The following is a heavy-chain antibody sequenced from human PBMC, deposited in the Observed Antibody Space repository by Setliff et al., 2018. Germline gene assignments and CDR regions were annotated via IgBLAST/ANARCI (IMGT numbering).Heavy chain of an antibody. Sequence: LRLSCTSSGFTFSTYWMSWVRQAPGKGLEWVANIKHDGSEKNYVDSVKGRLTISRDNAKNSLYLQMNSLRAEDTAVYYCARDGGEYWGQGTLVTVSS. D-gene: IGHD3-16*01. V-gene: IGHV3-7*01. CDR2: IKHDGSEK. CDR3: ARDGGEY. CDR1: GFTFSTYW. J-gene: IGHJ4*02.